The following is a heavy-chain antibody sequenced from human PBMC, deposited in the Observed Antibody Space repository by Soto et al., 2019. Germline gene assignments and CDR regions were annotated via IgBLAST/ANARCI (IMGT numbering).Heavy chain of an antibody. CDR2: IWYDGSNK. CDR3: ASGGYSYGNGY. D-gene: IGHD5-18*01. CDR1: GFTFSSDG. V-gene: IGHV3-33*01. Sequence: QVQLVESGGGVVQPGRSLRLSCAASGFTFSSDGMHWVRQAPGKGLEWVAVIWYDGSNKYYADSVKGRFTISRDNSKNTLYLQMNSLRAEDTAVYYCASGGYSYGNGYWGQGTLVTVSS. J-gene: IGHJ4*02.